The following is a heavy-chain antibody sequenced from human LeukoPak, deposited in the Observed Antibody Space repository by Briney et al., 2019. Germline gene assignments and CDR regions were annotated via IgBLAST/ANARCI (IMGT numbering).Heavy chain of an antibody. CDR2: ISYDGSNK. V-gene: IGHV3-30*03. D-gene: IGHD6-19*01. CDR3: AATVAGITFDY. Sequence: GGSLRLSCAASGFTFSSYGMHWVRQAPGKGLEWVAVISYDGSNKYYADSVKGRFTISRDNSKNTLYLQMNSLRAEDTAVYYCAATVAGITFDYWGQGTLVTVSS. J-gene: IGHJ4*02. CDR1: GFTFSSYG.